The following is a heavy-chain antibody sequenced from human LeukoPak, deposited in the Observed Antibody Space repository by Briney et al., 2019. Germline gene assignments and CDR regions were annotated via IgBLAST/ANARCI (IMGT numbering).Heavy chain of an antibody. CDR2: IFHTGDV. D-gene: IGHD2-15*01. CDR3: ARVVASTSIDS. CDR1: GYSINSGYF. V-gene: IGHV4-38-2*02. Sequence: MPSETLSLTCTVSGYSINSGYFWGWVRQPPGKGPEWIGSIFHTGDVYYNPSLRSRVTVSVDTSRNQVSLKVTSVTAADTALYYCARVVASTSIDSWGQGILVTVSS. J-gene: IGHJ4*02.